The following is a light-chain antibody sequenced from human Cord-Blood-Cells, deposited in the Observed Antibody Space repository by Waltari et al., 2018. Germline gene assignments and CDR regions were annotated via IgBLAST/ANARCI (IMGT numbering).Light chain of an antibody. CDR1: SSDVGGYNY. CDR2: DVS. CDR3: SSYTSSSTWV. V-gene: IGLV2-14*01. J-gene: IGLJ3*02. Sequence: QSALTQPASVSGSPGQSLTISCTGTSSDVGGYNYVPWYQQHPGNATKLMIYDVSKRPSGVSKRFAGSKSGNTASLTISGLQAEDEADYYCSSYTSSSTWVFGGGTKLTVL.